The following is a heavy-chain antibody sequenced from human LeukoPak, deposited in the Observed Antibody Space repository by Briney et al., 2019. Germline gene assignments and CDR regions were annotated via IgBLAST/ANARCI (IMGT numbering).Heavy chain of an antibody. Sequence: ASVKVSCKASGYTFTGYYMHWVRQAPGQGLEWMGWINPNSGGTNYAQKFQGRVSMTRDTSISTAYMELSRLRSDDTAVYYCARGWSGSYYSHYYYYMDVWGKGTTVTVSS. CDR1: GYTFTGYY. V-gene: IGHV1-2*02. J-gene: IGHJ6*03. CDR2: INPNSGGT. D-gene: IGHD1-26*01. CDR3: ARGWSGSYYSHYYYYMDV.